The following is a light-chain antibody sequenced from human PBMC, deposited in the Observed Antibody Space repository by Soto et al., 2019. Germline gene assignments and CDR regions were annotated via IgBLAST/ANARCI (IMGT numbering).Light chain of an antibody. CDR1: QSISNW. CDR3: QQYSTYSHT. V-gene: IGKV1-5*03. Sequence: DIQMTQSPSTLSASVGDRVTITCRASQSISNWLAWYQQKPGKAPKLLIYRASALESGVPSRFSGNGSGTEFTLTISSLQPDDFATYYCQQYSTYSHTFGQGTKLEI. J-gene: IGKJ2*01. CDR2: RAS.